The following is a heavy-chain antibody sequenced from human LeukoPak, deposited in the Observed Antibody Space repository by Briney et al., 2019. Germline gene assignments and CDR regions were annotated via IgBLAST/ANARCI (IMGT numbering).Heavy chain of an antibody. Sequence: ASVKVSCKASGYTFTGYIMHWVRQAPGQGLEWMGIINPSGGSTSYAQKFQGRVTMTRDTSTSTVYMELCSLRSEDTAVYYCARVGSVVVDWGQGTLVTVSS. J-gene: IGHJ4*02. CDR1: GYTFTGYI. V-gene: IGHV1-46*01. D-gene: IGHD3-22*01. CDR3: ARVGSVVVD. CDR2: INPSGGST.